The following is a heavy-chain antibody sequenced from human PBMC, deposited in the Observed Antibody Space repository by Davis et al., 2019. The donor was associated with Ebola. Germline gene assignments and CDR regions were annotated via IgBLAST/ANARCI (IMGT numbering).Heavy chain of an antibody. D-gene: IGHD2-2*01. CDR2: IKQDGSEK. V-gene: IGHV3-7*01. CDR1: GFTFSSYW. Sequence: GESLKISCAASGFTFSSYWMSWVRQAPGKGLEWVANIKQDGSEKYYVDSVEGRFTISRDNAKNSLYLQMNSLRAEDTAVYYCASNRDCSSTSCYAGGMDVWGQGTTVTVSS. CDR3: ASNRDCSSTSCYAGGMDV. J-gene: IGHJ6*02.